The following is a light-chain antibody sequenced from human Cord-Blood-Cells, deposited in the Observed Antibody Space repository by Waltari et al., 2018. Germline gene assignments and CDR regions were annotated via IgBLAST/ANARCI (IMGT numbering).Light chain of an antibody. Sequence: QSALTQPAPVSGSPGQSITIPCTGTSSDCVSSTLFSWYQQHPGKAPKLMIYEGSKRPSGVSNRFSGSKSGNTASLTISGLQAEDEADYYCCSYAGSSTLVFGGGTKLTVL. CDR2: EGS. J-gene: IGLJ3*02. CDR3: CSYAGSSTLV. CDR1: SSDCVSSTL. V-gene: IGLV2-23*01.